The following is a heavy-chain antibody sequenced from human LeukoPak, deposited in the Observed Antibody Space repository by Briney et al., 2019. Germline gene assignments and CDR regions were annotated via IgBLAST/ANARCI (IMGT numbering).Heavy chain of an antibody. CDR3: AKDGGSDPDSFDI. D-gene: IGHD2-15*01. J-gene: IGHJ3*02. V-gene: IGHV3-30*02. Sequence: GGSLRLSCAASGFIFNTYVIHWVRQAPGKGLEWLAFIRYDGSNKNYADSVKGRFTISRDNTENSLYLQMNSLRAEDTAVYYCAKDGGSDPDSFDIWGQGTMVTVSS. CDR1: GFIFNTYV. CDR2: IRYDGSNK.